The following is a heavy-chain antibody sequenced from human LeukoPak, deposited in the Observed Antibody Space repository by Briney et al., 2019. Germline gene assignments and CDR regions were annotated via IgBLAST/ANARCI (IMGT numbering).Heavy chain of an antibody. CDR1: GYTFTDHY. CDR3: ARDPNWGPDY. D-gene: IGHD7-27*01. Sequence: ASVKVSCKALGYTFTDHYFHWLRQAPGQGIEWMGWIHPGRGDTNIAQKFQGRVSLTRDMSISTAYMELSRLTSDDTAVYYCARDPNWGPDYWGQGTVDSVSS. J-gene: IGHJ4*02. CDR2: IHPGRGDT. V-gene: IGHV1-2*02.